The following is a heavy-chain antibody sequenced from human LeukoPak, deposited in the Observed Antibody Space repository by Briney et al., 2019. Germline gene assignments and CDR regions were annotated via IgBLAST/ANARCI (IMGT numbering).Heavy chain of an antibody. J-gene: IGHJ4*02. D-gene: IGHD6-19*01. CDR2: ISWNSGSI. V-gene: IGHV3-9*01. CDR3: AKDNRRHYTSGPNPDSLH. CDR1: GFIFNNYA. Sequence: GGSLRLSCAGSGFIFNNYAMHWVRQPPGKGLEWVSGISWNSGSIDYADSVKGRFTISRDNAKNSLYLQMNCLRVEDTAFYYCAKDNRRHYTSGPNPDSLHWGQGALVTVSS.